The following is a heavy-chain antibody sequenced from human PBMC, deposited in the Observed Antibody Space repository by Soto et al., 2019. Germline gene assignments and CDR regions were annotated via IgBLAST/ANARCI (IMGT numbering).Heavy chain of an antibody. CDR2: ISAYNGNT. J-gene: IGHJ3*02. V-gene: IGHV1-18*01. CDR3: ARENIVVVPAQENAFDI. D-gene: IGHD2-2*01. Sequence: ASVKVSCTASGYTFTSYGISWVRQAPGQGLEWMGWISAYNGNTNYAQKLQGRVTMTTDTSTSTAYMELRSLRSDDTAVYYCARENIVVVPAQENAFDIWGQGTMVTVSS. CDR1: GYTFTSYG.